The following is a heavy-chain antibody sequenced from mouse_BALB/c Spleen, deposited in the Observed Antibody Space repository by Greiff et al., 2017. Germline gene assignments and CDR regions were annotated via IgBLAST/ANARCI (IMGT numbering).Heavy chain of an antibody. CDR3: ARRGLLGQGFAY. J-gene: IGHJ3*01. CDR1: GFTFSSYT. V-gene: IGHV5-12-2*01. Sequence: EVKLMESGGGLVQPGGSLKLSCAASGFTFSSYTMSWVRQTPEKRLEWVAYISNGGGSTYYPDTVKGRFTISRDNAKNTLYLQMSSLKSEDTAMYYCARRGLLGQGFAYWGQGTLVTVSA. D-gene: IGHD4-1*01. CDR2: ISNGGGST.